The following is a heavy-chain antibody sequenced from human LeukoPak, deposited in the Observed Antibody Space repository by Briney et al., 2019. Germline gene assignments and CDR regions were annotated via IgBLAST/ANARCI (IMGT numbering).Heavy chain of an antibody. J-gene: IGHJ4*02. CDR3: AREIGPIQLHLWGSAFDY. Sequence: GASVKVSCKASGYTFSNYYIHWVRQAPGQGLEWMGIINPRGGSASYAQKFQGRVTMTRDTSTSTVYVDLSSLRSEDTAVYYCAREIGPIQLHLWGSAFDYWGQGTLVTVSS. D-gene: IGHD5-18*01. CDR1: GYTFSNYY. V-gene: IGHV1-46*01. CDR2: INPRGGSA.